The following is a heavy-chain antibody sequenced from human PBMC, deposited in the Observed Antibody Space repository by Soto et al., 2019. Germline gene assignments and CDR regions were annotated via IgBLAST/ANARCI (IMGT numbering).Heavy chain of an antibody. J-gene: IGHJ4*02. CDR1: GGTFSSYA. CDR3: AREARNYGSGSYYTPNYFDY. CDR2: IIPIFGTA. Sequence: KGSPASVKVSCKASGGTFSSYAISWVRQAPGQGLEWMGGIIPIFGTANYAQKLQGRVTITADESTSTAYMELSSLRFEDFVVYYCAREARNYGSGSYYTPNYFDYWGQGTLVTVSS. D-gene: IGHD3-10*01. V-gene: IGHV1-69*13.